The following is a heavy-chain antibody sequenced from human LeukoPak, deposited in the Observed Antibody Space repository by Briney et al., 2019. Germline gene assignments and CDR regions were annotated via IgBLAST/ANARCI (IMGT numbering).Heavy chain of an antibody. CDR2: ISGSGGRT. CDR3: ATYRQVLLPFES. CDR1: GFTFSSYV. V-gene: IGHV3-23*01. D-gene: IGHD5-18*01. Sequence: PGGSLRLSCAASGFTFSSYVMSWVRQAPGKGLEWVSAISGSGGRTYYADSVKGRFAISRDNSKNTLFLQMNSLRAEDTAIYYCATYRQVLLPFESWGQGTLVTVSS. J-gene: IGHJ4*02.